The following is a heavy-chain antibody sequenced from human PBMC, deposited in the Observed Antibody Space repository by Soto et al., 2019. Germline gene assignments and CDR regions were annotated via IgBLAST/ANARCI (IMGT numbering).Heavy chain of an antibody. CDR3: AREIWAEYYDFWSGVMDV. J-gene: IGHJ6*03. Sequence: GGSLRLSCAASGFTFSSYWMSWVRQAPGKGLEWVANIKQDGSEKYYVDSVKGRFTISRDNAKNSLYLQMNSLRAEDTAVYYCAREIWAEYYDFWSGVMDVWGKGTTVTVSS. D-gene: IGHD3-3*01. CDR1: GFTFSSYW. V-gene: IGHV3-7*01. CDR2: IKQDGSEK.